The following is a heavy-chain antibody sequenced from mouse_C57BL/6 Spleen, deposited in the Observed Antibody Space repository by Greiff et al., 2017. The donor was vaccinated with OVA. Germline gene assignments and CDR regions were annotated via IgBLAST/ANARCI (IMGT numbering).Heavy chain of an antibody. D-gene: IGHD2-1*01. CDR1: GYTFTDYE. Sequence: QVQLQQSGAELVRPGASVTLSCKASGYTFTDYEMHWVKQTPVHGLEWIGAIDPETGGTAYNQKFKGKAILTADKSSSTAYMELRSLTSEDSAVYDCTRGADYGIFFDYWGQGTTLTVSS. J-gene: IGHJ2*01. CDR2: IDPETGGT. V-gene: IGHV1-15*01. CDR3: TRGADYGIFFDY.